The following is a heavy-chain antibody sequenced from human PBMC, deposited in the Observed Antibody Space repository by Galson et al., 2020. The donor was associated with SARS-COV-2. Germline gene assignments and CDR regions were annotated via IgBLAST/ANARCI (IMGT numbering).Heavy chain of an antibody. V-gene: IGHV3-48*02. J-gene: IGHJ6*02. CDR1: GFTFSSYS. Sequence: GGSLRLSCAASGFTFSSYSMNWVRQAPGKGLEWVSYLSSSSSTIYYADSVKGRFTISRDNAKNSLYLQMNSLRDEDTAVYYCASSGGVCSSTSCFYYYYGMDVWGQGTTVTVSS. CDR2: LSSSSSTI. D-gene: IGHD2-2*01. CDR3: ASSGGVCSSTSCFYYYYGMDV.